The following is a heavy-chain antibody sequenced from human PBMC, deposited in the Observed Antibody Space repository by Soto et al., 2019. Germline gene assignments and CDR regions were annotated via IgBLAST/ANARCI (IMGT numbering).Heavy chain of an antibody. CDR2: IYYSGST. V-gene: IGHV4-61*01. CDR3: ARGEYYYYGMAV. CDR1: GGSVSSGSYY. D-gene: IGHD1-26*01. J-gene: IGHJ6*02. Sequence: SETLSLTCTVSGGSVSSGSYYWSWIRQPPGKGLEWIGYIYYSGSTNYNPSLKSRVIISVDTSKNQFSLKLSSVTAADTAVYYCARGEYYYYGMAVWGQGTTVTVSS.